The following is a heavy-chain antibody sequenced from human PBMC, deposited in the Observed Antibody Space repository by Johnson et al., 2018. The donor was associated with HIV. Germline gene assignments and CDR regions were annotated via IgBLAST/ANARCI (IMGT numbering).Heavy chain of an antibody. CDR2: MWYDGSNK. CDR3: VRRFYDSSAFDI. D-gene: IGHD3-22*01. CDR1: GFTFRNYG. J-gene: IGHJ3*02. Sequence: VQLVESGGGVVQPGGSLRLSCAASGFTFRNYGMHWVRQAPGKGLEWVAVMWYDGSNKYYADSVKGRFTISRDNSKNTLFLQMNSLRAEDTAVYYCVRRFYDSSAFDIWGQGTLVTVSS. V-gene: IGHV3-33*01.